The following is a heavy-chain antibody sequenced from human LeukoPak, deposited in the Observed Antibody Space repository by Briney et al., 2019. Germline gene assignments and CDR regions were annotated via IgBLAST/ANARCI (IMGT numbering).Heavy chain of an antibody. CDR3: AREYCSGGSCYFGGLGWFDP. CDR2: ISAYNGNT. J-gene: IGHJ5*02. Sequence: ASVKVSCKASGYTFTSYGISWVRQAPGQGLEWMGWISAYNGNTNYAQKFQGRVTMTRDTSISTAYMELSRLRSDDTAVYYCAREYCSGGSCYFGGLGWFDPWGQGTLVTVSS. D-gene: IGHD2-15*01. V-gene: IGHV1-18*01. CDR1: GYTFTSYG.